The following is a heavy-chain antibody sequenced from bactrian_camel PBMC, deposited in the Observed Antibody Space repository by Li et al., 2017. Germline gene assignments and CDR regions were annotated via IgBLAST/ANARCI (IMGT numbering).Heavy chain of an antibody. J-gene: IGHJ4*01. V-gene: IGHV3S44*01. Sequence: VQLVESGGGSVQAGGSLRLSCSISGYRYNPYVMGWFRQAPGKEREGVAVIEADGKPTYADSVKGRFTISVDSAKTTLTLQMNSLQTEDTAVYTCAAGITSRHNVGYCFLDKYYGQGTQVTVS. CDR2: VIEADGKP. D-gene: IGHD5*01. CDR1: GYRYNPYV.